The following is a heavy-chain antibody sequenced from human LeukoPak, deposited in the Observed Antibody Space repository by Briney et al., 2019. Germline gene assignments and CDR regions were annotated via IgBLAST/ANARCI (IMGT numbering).Heavy chain of an antibody. CDR2: IYYSGST. J-gene: IGHJ4*02. CDR3: ARDSSGYYERGSHFDY. D-gene: IGHD3-22*01. V-gene: IGHV4-31*03. CDR1: GGSISTGGYY. Sequence: SETLSLTCTVSGGSISTGGYYWSRLRQHPGKGLEWIGYIYYSGSTYYNPSLKSRVTISVDTSKNQFSLKLSSVTAADTAVYYCARDSSGYYERGSHFDYWSQGTLVTVSS.